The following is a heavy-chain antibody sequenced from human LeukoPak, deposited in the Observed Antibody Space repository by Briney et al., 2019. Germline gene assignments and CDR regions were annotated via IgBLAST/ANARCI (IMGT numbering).Heavy chain of an antibody. D-gene: IGHD3-10*01. V-gene: IGHV1-2*02. J-gene: IGHJ4*02. Sequence: ASVKVSCKASGYTFTGYYMHWVRQAPGQGLEWMGWINPNSGGTNYAQKFQGRVTMTRDTSISTAYMELSRPRSDDTAVYYCARDLFLKGSGSFGYWGQGTLVTVSS. CDR1: GYTFTGYY. CDR2: INPNSGGT. CDR3: ARDLFLKGSGSFGY.